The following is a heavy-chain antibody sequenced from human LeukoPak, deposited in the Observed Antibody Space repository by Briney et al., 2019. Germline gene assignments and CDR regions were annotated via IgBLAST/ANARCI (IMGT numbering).Heavy chain of an antibody. D-gene: IGHD1-26*01. J-gene: IGHJ6*03. V-gene: IGHV1-18*01. Sequence: ASVKVSCKASGYTFTSYGISWVRQAPGQGLEWMGWISAYNGNTNYAQKLQGRVTMTTDTSTSTAYMELSSLRSEDTAVYYCARKAIVGATTRYYYYYMDVWGKGTTVTVSS. CDR3: ARKAIVGATTRYYYYYMDV. CDR1: GYTFTSYG. CDR2: ISAYNGNT.